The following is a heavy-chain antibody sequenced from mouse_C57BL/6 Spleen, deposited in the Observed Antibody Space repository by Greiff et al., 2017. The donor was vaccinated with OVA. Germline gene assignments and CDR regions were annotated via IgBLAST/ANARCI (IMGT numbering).Heavy chain of an antibody. CDR2: ISSGSSTI. D-gene: IGHD2-5*01. CDR1: GFTFSDYG. J-gene: IGHJ2*01. Sequence: EVMLVESGGGLVKPGGSLKLSCAASGFTFSDYGMHWVRQAPEKGLEWVAYISSGSSTIYYADTVKGRFTISRDNAKNTLFMQMTSLRSEDTAMYYCARPGYSNYGFYFDYWGQGTTLTVSS. CDR3: ARPGYSNYGFYFDY. V-gene: IGHV5-17*01.